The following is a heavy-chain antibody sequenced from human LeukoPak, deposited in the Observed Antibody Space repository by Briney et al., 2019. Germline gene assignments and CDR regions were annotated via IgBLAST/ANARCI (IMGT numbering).Heavy chain of an antibody. D-gene: IGHD3-10*01. J-gene: IGHJ4*02. Sequence: GGSLRLSCAASGFTFSSYSMNWVRQAPGKGLEWVSAISGSGGSTYYADSVKGRFTISRDNSKNTLYLQMNSLRAEDTAVYYCAKGRAGYFDYWGQGTLVTVSS. V-gene: IGHV3-23*01. CDR2: ISGSGGST. CDR3: AKGRAGYFDY. CDR1: GFTFSSYS.